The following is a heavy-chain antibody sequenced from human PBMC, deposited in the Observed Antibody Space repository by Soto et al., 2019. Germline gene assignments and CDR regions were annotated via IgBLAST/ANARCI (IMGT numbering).Heavy chain of an antibody. CDR3: ARGGGVGVAGSAAFDM. CDR1: GYPVTAYY. D-gene: IGHD3-3*01. CDR2: INPATGAA. V-gene: IGHV1-2*02. J-gene: IGHJ3*02. Sequence: QLHLVQSGAVVKKPGASVTVSCSASGYPVTAYYMHWVRQAPGRGLEWMGGINPATGAAKYTQTFQGRGTMTRVTSQGTVFMELSGLTSEGTAVFYCARGGGVGVAGSAAFDMWGQGTLVTVSS.